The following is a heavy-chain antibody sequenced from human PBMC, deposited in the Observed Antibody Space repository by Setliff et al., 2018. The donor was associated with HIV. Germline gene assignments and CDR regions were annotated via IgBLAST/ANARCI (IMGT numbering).Heavy chain of an antibody. J-gene: IGHJ3*02. CDR2: INPNSGGT. CDR1: GYIFTDYY. CDR3: ATLYYYDSSGYRHDAFDI. V-gene: IGHV1-2*06. D-gene: IGHD3-22*01. Sequence: ASVKVSCKASGYIFTDYYMHWVRQAPGQELGGMGRINPNSGGTNYAQKCQGRVTMTRDTSISTAYTELSSLRSEDTATYYCATLYYYDSSGYRHDAFDIWGQGTMVTVSS.